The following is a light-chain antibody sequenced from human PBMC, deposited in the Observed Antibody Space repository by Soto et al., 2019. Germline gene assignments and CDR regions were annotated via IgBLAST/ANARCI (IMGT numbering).Light chain of an antibody. CDR2: KVS. J-gene: IGKJ3*01. CDR1: QSLVYSDGDTF. CDR3: MQAIYWPFT. Sequence: DVVLTQSPLFLPVTHGEPASISCRSSQSLVYSDGDTFLSWFQQRPGQSPRRLIYKVSNRDTGVPVRFSGSGSGTDFTLKISRVEAEDVGVYFCMQAIYWPFTFGPGTKVDIK. V-gene: IGKV2-30*01.